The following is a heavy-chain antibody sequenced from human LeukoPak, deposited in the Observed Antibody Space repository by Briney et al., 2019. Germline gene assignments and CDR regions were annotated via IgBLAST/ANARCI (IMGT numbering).Heavy chain of an antibody. J-gene: IGHJ5*02. Sequence: GGSLRLSCAASGFTFSDYYMSWIRQAPGKGLEWISYISSGSSYTNYADSVKGRFTISRDNAKNSLYLQMNSLRAEDTAVYYCAKGGGTDWFDPWGQGTLVTVSS. CDR2: ISSGSSYT. CDR3: AKGGGTDWFDP. V-gene: IGHV3-11*05. CDR1: GFTFSDYY. D-gene: IGHD4-23*01.